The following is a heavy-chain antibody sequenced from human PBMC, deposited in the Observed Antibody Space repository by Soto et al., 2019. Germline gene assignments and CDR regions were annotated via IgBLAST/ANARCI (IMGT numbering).Heavy chain of an antibody. CDR2: ISAYNGST. V-gene: IGHV1-18*01. D-gene: IGHD3-3*01. J-gene: IGHJ6*02. CDR3: ARDLLRFLEWSHYYYGMDV. Sequence: ASVKVSCKASGYTFTSYGISWVRQAPGQGLEWMGWISAYNGSTNYAQKLQGRVTMTTDTSTSTAYMELRSLRSDDTAVYYCARDLLRFLEWSHYYYGMDVWGQGTTVTVSS. CDR1: GYTFTSYG.